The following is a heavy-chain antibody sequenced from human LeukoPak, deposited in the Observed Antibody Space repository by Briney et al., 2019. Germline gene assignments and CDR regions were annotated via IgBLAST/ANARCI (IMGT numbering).Heavy chain of an antibody. V-gene: IGHV1-46*01. J-gene: IGHJ4*02. Sequence: ASVQVSCKASGYTFTNYYMHWARQAPGQGLEWMGIINPSGGSPSYAQKFQGRVTITRDTSTSTVYMELSSLRSEDTAVYYCAREIGPRQLHLWGSAFDYWGQGTLVTVSS. CDR1: GYTFTNYY. D-gene: IGHD5-18*01. CDR2: INPSGGSP. CDR3: AREIGPRQLHLWGSAFDY.